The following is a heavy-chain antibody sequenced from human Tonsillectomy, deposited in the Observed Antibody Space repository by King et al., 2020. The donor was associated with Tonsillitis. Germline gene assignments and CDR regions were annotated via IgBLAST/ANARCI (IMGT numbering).Heavy chain of an antibody. CDR2: INENGSEK. J-gene: IGHJ2*01. CDR1: GFTFSRYW. V-gene: IGHV3-7*03. CDR3: ARVLTGNWYFTL. Sequence: VQLVESGGGLVQPGGSLRLSCAASGFTFSRYWMTWVRQAPGKGLEWVANINENGSEKHYVDSVKGRVTISRDNAKNSLYLQLNSLRAEDTAVYYCARVLTGNWYFTLGGRGTLLTVS. D-gene: IGHD7-27*01.